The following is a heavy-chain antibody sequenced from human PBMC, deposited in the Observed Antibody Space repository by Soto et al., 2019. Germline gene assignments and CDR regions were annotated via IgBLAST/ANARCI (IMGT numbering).Heavy chain of an antibody. CDR3: ARTLKNQLPPYYYAMDV. D-gene: IGHD1-1*01. J-gene: IGHJ6*02. CDR2: ISPSDSAA. CDR1: GFTFSRYE. V-gene: IGHV3-48*03. Sequence: EEQLVESGGGLVHPGGSLRLSCSASGFTFSRYEMNWVRQGPGRGLEWISYISPSDSAAYYADSVKGRFTISRDNAKNTLILQMNRLRAEDTAVYYCARTLKNQLPPYYYAMDVWGQGTTVTVSS.